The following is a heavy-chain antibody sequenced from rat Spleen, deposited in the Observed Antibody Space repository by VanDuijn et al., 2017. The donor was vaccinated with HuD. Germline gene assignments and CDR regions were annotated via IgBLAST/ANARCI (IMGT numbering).Heavy chain of an antibody. Sequence: EVQLVESGGDLVQPGRSLKLSCAASGFTFSNYGMAWVRQAPKKGLEWVATISYDGSSTYYRDSVKGRFTISRDNAKSTLYLQMDSLRSEDTATYYCARHNSGYGVMDAWGQGASVTVSS. CDR2: ISYDGSST. V-gene: IGHV5-7*01. CDR1: GFTFSNYG. D-gene: IGHD4-3*01. CDR3: ARHNSGYGVMDA. J-gene: IGHJ4*01.